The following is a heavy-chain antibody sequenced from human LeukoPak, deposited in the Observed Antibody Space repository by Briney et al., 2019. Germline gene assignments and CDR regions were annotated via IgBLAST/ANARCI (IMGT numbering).Heavy chain of an antibody. Sequence: ASVKVSCKASGYTFTSYYMHWVRQAPGQGLEWMGWISAYNGNTNYAQKLQGRVTMTTDTSTSTAYMELRSLRSDDTAVYYCARNLEHYYFDYWGQGTLVTVSS. CDR1: GYTFTSYY. CDR3: ARNLEHYYFDY. V-gene: IGHV1-18*04. CDR2: ISAYNGNT. J-gene: IGHJ4*02. D-gene: IGHD1/OR15-1a*01.